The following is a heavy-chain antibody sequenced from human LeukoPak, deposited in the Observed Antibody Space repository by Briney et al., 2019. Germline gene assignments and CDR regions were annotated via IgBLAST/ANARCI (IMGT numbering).Heavy chain of an antibody. Sequence: SETLSLTCTVSGGSISSSSYYCAWLRQPPGKGLEWIGSIHYSGSTYYNPSLKSRVTMSVDTSKNQFSLKLSSVTAADTALYYCARGSVDCSSTSCITIYQYYGMDVWGQGTTVTVSS. CDR3: ARGSVDCSSTSCITIYQYYGMDV. J-gene: IGHJ6*02. D-gene: IGHD2-2*01. CDR2: IHYSGST. CDR1: GGSISSSSYY. V-gene: IGHV4-39*01.